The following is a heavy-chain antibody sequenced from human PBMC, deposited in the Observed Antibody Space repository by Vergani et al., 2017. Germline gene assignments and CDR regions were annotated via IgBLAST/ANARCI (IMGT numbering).Heavy chain of an antibody. Sequence: EVQLVESGGGLIQPGGSLRLSCAASGFTVSSNYMSWVRQAPGRGLEWVSVIYSGGSTYYADSVKGRLTISRDKSKNTLYLQMNSLRAEDTAVYYCAREKENTMGMDVWGQGTTVTVSS. CDR2: IYSGGST. D-gene: IGHD3-10*01. CDR3: AREKENTMGMDV. J-gene: IGHJ6*02. V-gene: IGHV3-53*01. CDR1: GFTVSSNY.